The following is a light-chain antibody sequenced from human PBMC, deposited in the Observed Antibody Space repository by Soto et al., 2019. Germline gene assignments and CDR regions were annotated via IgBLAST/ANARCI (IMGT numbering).Light chain of an antibody. CDR3: TSFTTSSTYV. J-gene: IGLJ1*01. CDR1: SSDVGAYNY. Sequence: QSVLTQPASVSGSPGQSITISCTGTSSDVGAYNYVSWYQQFPGKAPKLMIYEVTNRPSGVSNRFSGSKSGNTASLTISGLQAEDEGDYYCTSFTTSSTYVFGTGTQLTVL. CDR2: EVT. V-gene: IGLV2-14*01.